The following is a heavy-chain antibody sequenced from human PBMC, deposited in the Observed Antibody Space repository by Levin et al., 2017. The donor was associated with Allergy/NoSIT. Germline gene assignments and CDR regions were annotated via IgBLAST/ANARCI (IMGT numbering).Heavy chain of an antibody. V-gene: IGHV4-59*01. J-gene: IGHJ4*02. CDR3: ARTTVTTHWWV. D-gene: IGHD4-17*01. CDR1: GGSISSYY. CDR2: IYYSGST. Sequence: SETLSLTCTVSGGSISSYYWSWIRQPPGEGLEWIGYIYYSGSTNYNPSLKSRVTISVDTSKNQFSLKLSSVTAADTAVYYCARTTVTTHWWVWGQGTLVTVSS.